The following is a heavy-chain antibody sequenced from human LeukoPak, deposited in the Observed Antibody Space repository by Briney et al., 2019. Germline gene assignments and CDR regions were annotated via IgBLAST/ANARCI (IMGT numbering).Heavy chain of an antibody. J-gene: IGHJ4*02. CDR3: TRDTPVVAAIGAH. D-gene: IGHD2-15*01. CDR2: IRQDGSEK. V-gene: IGHV3-7*01. Sequence: GGSLRLTCAASGFTFSSHWVSWVRQAPGKGLEWVAHIRQDGSEKYYLDSVKGRFTISRDNAKNSLYLQMNSLRAGDTAVYYCTRDTPVVAAIGAHWGQGTLVTVSS. CDR1: GFTFSSHW.